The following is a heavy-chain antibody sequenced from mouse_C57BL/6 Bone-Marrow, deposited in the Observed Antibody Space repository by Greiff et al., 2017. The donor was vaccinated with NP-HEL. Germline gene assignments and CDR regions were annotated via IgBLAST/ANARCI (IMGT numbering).Heavy chain of an antibody. D-gene: IGHD1-1*01. CDR1: GFTFSSYG. CDR2: ISSGGSYT. Sequence: EVMLVESGGDLVKPGGSLKLSCAASGFTFSSYGMSWVRQTPDKRLEWVATISSGGSYTYYPDSVKGRFTISRDNAKNTLYLQRSSLKSEDTAMYYCARRDGSSVFAYWGQGTLVTVSA. CDR3: ARRDGSSVFAY. V-gene: IGHV5-6*02. J-gene: IGHJ3*01.